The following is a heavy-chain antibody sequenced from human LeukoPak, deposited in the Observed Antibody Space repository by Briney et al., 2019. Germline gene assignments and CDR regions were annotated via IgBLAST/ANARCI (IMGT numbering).Heavy chain of an antibody. J-gene: IGHJ4*02. V-gene: IGHV3-53*01. CDR2: IYSGGST. Sequence: GGSLRLSCAASGFTFSNYAMSWVRQPPGKGLEWVSLIYSGGSTYYADSVKGRFTISRDNSKNTVYLQMNSLRAEDTAVYYCARRAGGYSHPHDYWGQGTLVTVSS. D-gene: IGHD4-23*01. CDR3: ARRAGGYSHPHDY. CDR1: GFTFSNYA.